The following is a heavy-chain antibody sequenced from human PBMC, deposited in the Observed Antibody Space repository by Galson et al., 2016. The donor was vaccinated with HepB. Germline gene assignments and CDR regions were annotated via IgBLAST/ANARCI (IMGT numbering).Heavy chain of an antibody. V-gene: IGHV3-23*01. Sequence: SLRLSCAASGFSFSTSAMNWVRQAPGKGLEWVSVLGGTGRGTYYADSVKGRFTISRDTSKSTLYLQMNDLRAEDTAVYYCARDLDGVTMTSAVDTYWGQGSLVTVSS. J-gene: IGHJ4*02. CDR2: LGGTGRGT. CDR1: GFSFSTSA. D-gene: IGHD4-17*01. CDR3: ARDLDGVTMTSAVDTY.